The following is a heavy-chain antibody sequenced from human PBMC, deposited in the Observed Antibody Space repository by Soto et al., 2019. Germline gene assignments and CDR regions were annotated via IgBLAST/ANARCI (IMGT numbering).Heavy chain of an antibody. Sequence: ASVKVSCKASGYTFTGYYMHWVRQAPGQGLEWMGWINPNSGGTNYAQKFQGWVTMTRDKSTSKAYMELSRLRSDDTAVYYCARGRIAAAGTGWFDPWGQGTLVTVSS. CDR1: GYTFTGYY. CDR2: INPNSGGT. J-gene: IGHJ5*02. D-gene: IGHD6-13*01. V-gene: IGHV1-2*04. CDR3: ARGRIAAAGTGWFDP.